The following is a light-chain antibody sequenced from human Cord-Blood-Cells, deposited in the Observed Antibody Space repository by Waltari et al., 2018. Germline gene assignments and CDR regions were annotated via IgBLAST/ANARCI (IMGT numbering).Light chain of an antibody. CDR3: QQYYSTPWT. V-gene: IGKV4-1*01. J-gene: IGKJ1*01. Sequence: DIVMTQSPDSLAVSLGERATINCKSSQSVLYSSNNKNYLAWYQQKPGQPPKLLIYWASTWESGVPDRFSGSGSGTDFTLTISSLQAEDMAVYYCQQYYSTPWTFGQGTKVEIK. CDR1: QSVLYSSNNKNY. CDR2: WAS.